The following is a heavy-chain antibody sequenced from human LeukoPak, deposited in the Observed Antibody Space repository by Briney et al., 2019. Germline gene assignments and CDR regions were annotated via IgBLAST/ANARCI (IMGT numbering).Heavy chain of an antibody. CDR3: ARGERYFDWLFDY. J-gene: IGHJ4*02. Sequence: GGSLRLSCAASGFTFSSYCMSWVRQAPGKGLEWVANIKDDGSKKYYADSVKGRFTISRDNAKNSLYLQMNSLRAEDTAVYYCARGERYFDWLFDYWGQGTLVTVSS. D-gene: IGHD3-9*01. CDR2: IKDDGSKK. V-gene: IGHV3-7*01. CDR1: GFTFSSYC.